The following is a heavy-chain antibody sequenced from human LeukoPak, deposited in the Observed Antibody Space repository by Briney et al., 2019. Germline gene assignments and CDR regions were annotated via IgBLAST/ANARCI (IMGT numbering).Heavy chain of an antibody. CDR3: ARDGEDGDTDHFDY. V-gene: IGHV4-59*01. J-gene: IGHJ4*02. D-gene: IGHD5-18*01. CDR2: IYYSGST. Sequence: SETLSLTCNVSGGSISSYYWSWIRQPPGKGLEWIGYIYYSGSTNYNPSLKSRVTISVDTSKIQFSLKLRSVTAADTAVYYCARDGEDGDTDHFDYWGQGTLVTVSS. CDR1: GGSISSYY.